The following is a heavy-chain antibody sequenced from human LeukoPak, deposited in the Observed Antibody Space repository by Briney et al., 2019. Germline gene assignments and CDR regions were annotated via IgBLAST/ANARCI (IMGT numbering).Heavy chain of an antibody. V-gene: IGHV3-23*01. CDR2: VTGSGDIT. CDR3: ANRKAYSFDY. Sequence: GGSLRLSCAASGFSFSSYAMSWVRQAPGKGLEWVSIVTGSGDITYYADSVKGRFIISRDNSKSTLYLQMNILRAEDTAVYYCANRKAYSFDYWGQGTLVTVSS. J-gene: IGHJ4*02. CDR1: GFSFSSYA.